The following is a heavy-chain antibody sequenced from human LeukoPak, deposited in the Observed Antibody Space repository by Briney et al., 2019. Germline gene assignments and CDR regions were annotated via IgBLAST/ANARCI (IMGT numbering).Heavy chain of an antibody. V-gene: IGHV3-23*01. CDR2: ISGSGGST. D-gene: IGHD6-13*01. CDR3: AKDSRGPSSSSFDWFDP. J-gene: IGHJ5*02. CDR1: GFTLRSYA. Sequence: HPGGSLRPSFAPPGFTLRSYAMSWVRQAPGKGRGWVSSISGSGGSTYYADSVKGRFTISRDNSKNTLYLQMNSLRAEDTAVYYCAKDSRGPSSSSFDWFDPWGQGTLATVSS.